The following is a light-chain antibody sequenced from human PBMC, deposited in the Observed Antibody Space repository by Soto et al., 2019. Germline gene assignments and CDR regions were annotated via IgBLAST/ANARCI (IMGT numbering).Light chain of an antibody. CDR2: GTS. V-gene: IGKV3D-15*01. CDR1: QSVSSN. Sequence: EIVMTQSPATLSVSPWERATLSCRASQSVSSNLAWYQQKPGQAPRLLIYGTSTRATGLPARFSGSGSGTEFTLTISSLQSEDFAVYYCQQYNNWPLSFGQGTKVDIK. CDR3: QQYNNWPLS. J-gene: IGKJ1*01.